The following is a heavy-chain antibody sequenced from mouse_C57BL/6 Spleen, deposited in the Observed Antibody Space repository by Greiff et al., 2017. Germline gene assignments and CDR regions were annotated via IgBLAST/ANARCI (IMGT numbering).Heavy chain of an antibody. CDR3: ASDYYGSGYGGFAY. CDR2: INPGSGGT. D-gene: IGHD1-1*01. Sequence: QVQLQQSGAELVRPGTSVKVSCKASGYAFTNYLIEWVKQRPGQGLEWIGVINPGSGGTNYNEKFKGKATLTADKSSSTAYMQLSSLTSEDSAVYVCASDYYGSGYGGFAYWGQGTLVTVSA. V-gene: IGHV1-54*01. CDR1: GYAFTNYL. J-gene: IGHJ3*01.